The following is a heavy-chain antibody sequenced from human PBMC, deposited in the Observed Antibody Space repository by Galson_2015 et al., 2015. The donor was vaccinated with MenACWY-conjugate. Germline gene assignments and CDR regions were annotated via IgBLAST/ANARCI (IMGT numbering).Heavy chain of an antibody. V-gene: IGHV4-4*01. D-gene: IGHD6-13*01. CDR1: GGAIDSSDW. CDR3: ARALSSSRTV. Sequence: LSLTCAVSGGAIDSSDWWSWVRRPPGKGLEWIGEIYYSGKTNYKPSLRGRVTISLDENKGEFFLRLASVTAADTALYFCARALSSSRTVWGQGIVVAVSS. J-gene: IGHJ1*01. CDR2: IYYSGKT.